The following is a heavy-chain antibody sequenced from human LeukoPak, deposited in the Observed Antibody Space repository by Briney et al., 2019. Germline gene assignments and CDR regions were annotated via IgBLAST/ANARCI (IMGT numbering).Heavy chain of an antibody. CDR3: ARVRRGGDSRYFDY. V-gene: IGHV3-11*01. CDR1: GFTFTDYF. Sequence: GGSLRPSCAASGFTFTDYFMGWIRQAPGKGLEWVSHISRLGDTIDYADSVKGRFTISRDNAKNSLYLQMNSLRAEDTAVYFCARVRRGGDSRYFDYWGQGALVTVSS. J-gene: IGHJ4*02. D-gene: IGHD2-21*02. CDR2: ISRLGDTI.